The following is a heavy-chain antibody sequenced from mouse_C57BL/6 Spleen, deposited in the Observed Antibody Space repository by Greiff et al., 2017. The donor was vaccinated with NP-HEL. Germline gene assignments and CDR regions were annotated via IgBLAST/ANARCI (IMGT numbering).Heavy chain of an antibody. J-gene: IGHJ3*01. CDR1: GFTFSSYT. V-gene: IGHV5-9*01. Sequence: EVQLVESGGGLVKPGGSLKLSCAASGFTFSSYTMSWVRQTPEKRLEWVATISGGGGNTYYTDSVKGRFTITRDNAKNPLYLQMSSLRSEDTALYYCARHGHSYGYDEVTFAYWGQGTLVTVSA. CDR2: ISGGGGNT. CDR3: ARHGHSYGYDEVTFAY. D-gene: IGHD2-2*01.